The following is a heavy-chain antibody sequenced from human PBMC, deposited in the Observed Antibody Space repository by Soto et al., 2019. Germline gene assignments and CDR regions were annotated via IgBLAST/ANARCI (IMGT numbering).Heavy chain of an antibody. Sequence: QVQLVQSGAEVKKPGSSVKVSCKASGGTFSSYAISWVRQAPGQGLEWMGGIIPIFGTANYAQKFQGRVTITADESTSTAYIELSSLRSEDTAVYYCARVRDYSHYYYYCGMDVWGQGITVTFSS. CDR1: GGTFSSYA. CDR2: IIPIFGTA. CDR3: ARVRDYSHYYYYCGMDV. J-gene: IGHJ6*02. V-gene: IGHV1-69*01. D-gene: IGHD4-17*01.